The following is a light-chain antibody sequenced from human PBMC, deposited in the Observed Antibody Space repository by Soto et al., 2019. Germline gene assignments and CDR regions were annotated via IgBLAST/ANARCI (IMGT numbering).Light chain of an antibody. CDR2: DVS. V-gene: IGLV2-14*01. J-gene: IGLJ2*01. Sequence: QSALTQPASVSGSPGQSITLSCTGTSRDVGGHTGVSWYQQYPGKAPKLMIYDVSTRPSGVSNRCSGSKSGNTASLTISGLQADDEADYYCCSYRSGSTIFGGGTKLTVL. CDR1: SRDVGGHTG. CDR3: CSYRSGSTI.